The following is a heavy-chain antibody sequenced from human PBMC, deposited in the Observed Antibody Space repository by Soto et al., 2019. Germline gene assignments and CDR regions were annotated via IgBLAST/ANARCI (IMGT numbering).Heavy chain of an antibody. Sequence: PXVSLRLSCAASGFTFSSFWMSWVRQAPGKGLEWVANIKTDGSETHYVDSVKGRFTISRDNPKTSLFLQMNGLRVEDTAVYFCTSDRYPRFYHGSGSYPYYWGQGTPVTVSS. CDR2: IKTDGSET. J-gene: IGHJ4*02. D-gene: IGHD3-10*01. CDR3: TSDRYPRFYHGSGSYPYY. V-gene: IGHV3-7*03. CDR1: GFTFSSFW.